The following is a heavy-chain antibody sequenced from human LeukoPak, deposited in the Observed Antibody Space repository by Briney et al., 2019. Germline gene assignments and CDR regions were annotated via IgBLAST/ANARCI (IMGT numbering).Heavy chain of an antibody. J-gene: IGHJ4*02. CDR2: ITGGGNNT. V-gene: IGHV3-23*01. CDR1: GVTVTNYA. CDR3: LGSFDY. D-gene: IGHD6-25*01. Sequence: GGSLRLSWTAAGVTVTNYAMGWVRQAPGKGREWVSAITGGGNNTYYTNSVTGRFTISRDNAKNTLYLQMNSLRVEDAAVYYCLGSFDYWGQATLVTVSS.